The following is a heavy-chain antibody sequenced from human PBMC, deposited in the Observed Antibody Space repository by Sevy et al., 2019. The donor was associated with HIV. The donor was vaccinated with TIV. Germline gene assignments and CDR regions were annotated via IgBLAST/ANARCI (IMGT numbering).Heavy chain of an antibody. J-gene: IGHJ4*02. V-gene: IGHV3-7*01. CDR2: LKEDGSEK. Sequence: GGSLRLSCAASGFTFSGNWMSWVRRAPGKGLEWVAGLKEDGSEKDYVDSVKGRFTISRDNAKKSLYLQMNNLRAEDTAVYYCARDAGYSSSTSCYRGDYFDYWGQGTLVTVSS. D-gene: IGHD2-2*02. CDR3: ARDAGYSSSTSCYRGDYFDY. CDR1: GFTFSGNW.